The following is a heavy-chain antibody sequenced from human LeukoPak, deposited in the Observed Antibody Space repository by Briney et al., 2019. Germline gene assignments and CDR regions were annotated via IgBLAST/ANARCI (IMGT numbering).Heavy chain of an antibody. Sequence: PSETLSLTCTVSGGSISSYYWSWIRQPPGKGLEWIGYIYYSGSTNYNPSLKSRVTISVDTSKNQFSLKLSSVTAADTAVYYCARCASGQRLVYYYYGMDVWGQGTTVTVSS. D-gene: IGHD6-13*01. CDR1: GGSISSYY. CDR2: IYYSGST. V-gene: IGHV4-59*01. CDR3: ARCASGQRLVYYYYGMDV. J-gene: IGHJ6*02.